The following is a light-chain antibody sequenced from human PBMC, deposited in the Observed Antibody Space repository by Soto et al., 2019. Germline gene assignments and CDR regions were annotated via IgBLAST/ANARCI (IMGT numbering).Light chain of an antibody. Sequence: EIVMTQSPATLSVSPGERATLSCRASQSVRNNLAWYQQKPGQAPRLLIYGASTRATDIPARFSGSGSGTEFTLTISSLQSEDFALYYCQHYNNWPPAWTFGQGTKVEIK. V-gene: IGKV3-15*01. CDR3: QHYNNWPPAWT. CDR2: GAS. J-gene: IGKJ1*01. CDR1: QSVRNN.